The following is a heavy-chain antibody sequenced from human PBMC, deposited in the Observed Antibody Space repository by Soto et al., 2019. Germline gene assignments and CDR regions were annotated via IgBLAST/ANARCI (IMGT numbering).Heavy chain of an antibody. V-gene: IGHV1-3*01. CDR2: INAGNGNT. CDR3: ATPIVAFY. CDR1: GYTFTSYA. D-gene: IGHD5-12*01. J-gene: IGHJ4*02. Sequence: ASVKVSCKASGYTFTSYAIHWVRQAPGQRLEWMGWINAGNGNTKYSQKFQGRVIITRDTSAGTAYMELRSLRSEDTAVYYCATPIVAFYWGQGTLVTVYS.